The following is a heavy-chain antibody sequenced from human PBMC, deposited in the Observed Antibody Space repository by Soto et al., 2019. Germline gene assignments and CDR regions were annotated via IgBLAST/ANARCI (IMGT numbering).Heavy chain of an antibody. CDR3: VSKRTTVITQDYFDY. CDR2: VYYRGRS. V-gene: IGHV4-39*01. CDR1: GGSVTNSSYY. D-gene: IGHD4-4*01. Sequence: SETLSLTCTVSGGSVTNSSYYWGWIRQSPGKGLEWIGSVYYRGRSYSKSSVKSRVTISVDTSKNQFSLNLNSVTASDTAVYFCVSKRTTVITQDYFDYWGQGALVTV. J-gene: IGHJ4*02.